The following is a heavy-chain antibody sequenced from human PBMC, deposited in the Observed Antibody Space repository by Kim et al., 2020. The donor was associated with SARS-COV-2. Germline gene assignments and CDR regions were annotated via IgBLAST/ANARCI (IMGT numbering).Heavy chain of an antibody. CDR1: GFTFSSYS. V-gene: IGHV3-21*01. CDR3: ARDVAAEKNFDY. D-gene: IGHD6-13*01. Sequence: GGSLRLSCAASGFTFSSYSMNWVRQAPGKGLEWVSSISSSSSYIYYADSVKGRFTISRDNAKNSLYLQMNSLRAEDTAVYYCARDVAAEKNFDYWGQGTLVTVSS. J-gene: IGHJ4*02. CDR2: ISSSSSYI.